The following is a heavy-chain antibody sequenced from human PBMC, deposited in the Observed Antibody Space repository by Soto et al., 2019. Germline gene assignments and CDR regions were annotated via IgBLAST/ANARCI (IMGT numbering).Heavy chain of an antibody. D-gene: IGHD5-18*01. CDR1: GGTFSSYA. V-gene: IGHV1-69*06. Sequence: SVKVSCKASGGTFSSYAISWVRQAPGQGLEWMGGIIPIFGTANYAQKFQGRVTITADKSTSTAYMGLSSLRSEDTAVYYCAEGEIQLWSEGYYGMDVCGQGTTVTVSS. CDR3: AEGEIQLWSEGYYGMDV. CDR2: IIPIFGTA. J-gene: IGHJ6*02.